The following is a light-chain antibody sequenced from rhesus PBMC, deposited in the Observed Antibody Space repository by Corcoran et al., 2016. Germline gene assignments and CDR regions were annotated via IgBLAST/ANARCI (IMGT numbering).Light chain of an antibody. CDR2: LVS. J-gene: IGKJ2*01. CDR1: QSLLHSSGNTY. CDR3: MQVIQLPYS. V-gene: IGKV2-91*01. Sequence: DIVMTQTPLSLPVTPGEPASISCRSSQSLLHSSGNTYLYWYLQQPGQSPQLLISLVSTRASGVPDRFSGSGSGTDVTLKISRVEAEDVGVYYCMQVIQLPYSFGQGTKVEIK.